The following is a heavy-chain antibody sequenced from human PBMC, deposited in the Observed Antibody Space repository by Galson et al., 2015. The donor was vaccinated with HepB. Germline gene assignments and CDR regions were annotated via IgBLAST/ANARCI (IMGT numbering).Heavy chain of an antibody. CDR3: ARDSYGNYYYGMDV. D-gene: IGHD4-17*01. CDR2: IYSGGST. J-gene: IGHJ6*02. Sequence: SLRLSCAASGFTVRSNYMSWVRQAPGKGLEWVSVIYSGGSTYSADSVKGRFTISGDNSKNTLYLQLNSLRAEDTAVYYCARDSYGNYYYGMDVWGQGTTVTVSS. CDR1: GFTVRSNY. V-gene: IGHV3-66*01.